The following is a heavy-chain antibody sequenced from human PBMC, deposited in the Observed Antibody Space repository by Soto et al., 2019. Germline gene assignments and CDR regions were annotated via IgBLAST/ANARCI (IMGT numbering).Heavy chain of an antibody. Sequence: SETLSLTCTVSGGSISSYYWSWIRQPPGKGLEWIGYIYYSGSTNYNPSLKSRVTISVDTSKNQFSLKLSSVTAADTAVYYCARVEGGSWPNIDYWGQGTLVTVSS. CDR1: GGSISSYY. J-gene: IGHJ4*02. CDR3: ARVEGGSWPNIDY. CDR2: IYYSGST. D-gene: IGHD6-13*01. V-gene: IGHV4-59*01.